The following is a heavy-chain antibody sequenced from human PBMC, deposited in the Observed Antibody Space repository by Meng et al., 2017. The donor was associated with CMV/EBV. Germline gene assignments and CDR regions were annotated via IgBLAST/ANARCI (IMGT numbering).Heavy chain of an antibody. CDR3: ARQPYYYDSSGYYRGDLDY. CDR1: GYSFTSYW. CDR2: IYPGDSDT. D-gene: IGHD3-22*01. J-gene: IGHJ4*02. V-gene: IGHV5-51*01. Sequence: GGSLRLSCKGSGYSFTSYWIGWVRQMPGKGLEWMGIIYPGDSDTRYSPSFQGQVTISADKSISTAYLQWSSLKASDTAMYYCARQPYYYDSSGYYRGDLDYWGQGTLVTVSS.